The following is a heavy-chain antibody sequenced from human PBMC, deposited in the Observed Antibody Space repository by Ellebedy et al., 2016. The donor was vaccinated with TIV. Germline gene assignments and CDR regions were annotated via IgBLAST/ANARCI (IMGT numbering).Heavy chain of an antibody. CDR2: ISGSGGST. J-gene: IGHJ3*02. CDR1: GFTFSSYA. V-gene: IGHV3-23*01. CDR3: ARDSTHGGFCGGDCYSGAFDI. D-gene: IGHD2-21*02. Sequence: GGSLRLXXAASGFTFSSYAMSWVRQAPGKGLEWVSAISGSGGSTYYADSVKGRFTISRDNSKNTLYLQMNSLRAEDTAVYYCARDSTHGGFCGGDCYSGAFDIWGQGTMVTVSS.